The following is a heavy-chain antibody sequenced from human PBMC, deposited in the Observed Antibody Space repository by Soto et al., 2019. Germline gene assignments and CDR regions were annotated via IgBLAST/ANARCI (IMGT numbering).Heavy chain of an antibody. D-gene: IGHD3-16*01. V-gene: IGHV2-5*02. CDR2: IYWDEDK. J-gene: IGHJ4*02. CDR3: AHTYAGNAEQDPFDY. CDR1: GFSLTSSGAG. Sequence: QITLKESGPTLLKPTQTLTLTCSFSGFSLTSSGAGVGWIRQPPGKALERLAVIYWDEDKRYSPSLRSRLTITKDTSKNQVVLTMANLDPTDTATDFCAHTYAGNAEQDPFDYRGQGTLVTVSS.